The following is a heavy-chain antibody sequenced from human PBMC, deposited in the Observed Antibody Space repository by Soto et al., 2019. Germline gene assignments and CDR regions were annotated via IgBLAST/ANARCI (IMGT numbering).Heavy chain of an antibody. CDR2: ISGSGGRT. Sequence: EVQLLESGGGLVQPGGSLRLSCAASGFTFSSYAMSWVRQAPGKGLEWVSAISGSGGRTYYADSVKGRVTISRANSNNTLYLQMNSLRAEDTAVYYFAIDCGYVFLLLDYWGQGTLVTVSS. V-gene: IGHV3-23*01. J-gene: IGHJ4*02. D-gene: IGHD5-12*01. CDR1: GFTFSSYA. CDR3: AIDCGYVFLLLDY.